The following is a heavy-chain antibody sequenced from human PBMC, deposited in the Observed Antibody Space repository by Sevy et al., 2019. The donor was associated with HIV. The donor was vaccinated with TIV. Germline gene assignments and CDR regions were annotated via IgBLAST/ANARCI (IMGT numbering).Heavy chain of an antibody. CDR3: ATDASLWFGESHDGFDI. J-gene: IGHJ3*02. Sequence: GGSLRLSCAASGFTFSSYSMNWVRQAPGKGLEWVSSISSSSSYIYYADSVKGRFTISRDNAKNSLYLQMNSLRAEDTAVYYCATDASLWFGESHDGFDIWGQGTMVTVSS. CDR1: GFTFSSYS. D-gene: IGHD3-10*01. CDR2: ISSSSSYI. V-gene: IGHV3-21*01.